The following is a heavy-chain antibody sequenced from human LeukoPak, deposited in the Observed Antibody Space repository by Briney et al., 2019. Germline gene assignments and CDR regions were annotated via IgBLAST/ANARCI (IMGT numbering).Heavy chain of an antibody. D-gene: IGHD6-6*01. Sequence: KTGGSLRLSCAASGFTFSNAWMSWVRQAPGKGLEWVGRIKSKTDGGTTDYAAPVKGGFTISRDDSKNTLYLQMNSLRTEDTAVYYCTTDLVYSSSAEYFQHWGQGTLVTVSS. CDR3: TTDLVYSSSAEYFQH. CDR1: GFTFSNAW. CDR2: IKSKTDGGTT. J-gene: IGHJ1*01. V-gene: IGHV3-15*01.